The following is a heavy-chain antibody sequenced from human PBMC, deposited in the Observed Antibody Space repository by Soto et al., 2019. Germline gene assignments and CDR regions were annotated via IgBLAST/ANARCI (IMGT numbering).Heavy chain of an antibody. CDR3: ARGFCVGGDCYSYTDY. V-gene: IGHV1-3*01. J-gene: IGHJ4*01. CDR1: GYTFTSYA. D-gene: IGHD2-21*02. CDR2: INAGNDNT. Sequence: ASVKVSCKASGYTFTSYAIHWLRQAPGQRLEWMGWINAGNDNTKYSRNFQGRVTITRDTSASTAYMELSSLRSEDTAVYYCARGFCVGGDCYSYTDYWG.